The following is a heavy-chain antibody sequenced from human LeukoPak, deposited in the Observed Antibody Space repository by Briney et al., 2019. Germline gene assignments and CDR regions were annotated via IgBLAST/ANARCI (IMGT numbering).Heavy chain of an antibody. D-gene: IGHD1-26*01. CDR1: GFTFSSSG. CDR2: IRSDGSNK. Sequence: PGGSLRLSCAASGFTFSSSGIHWVRQAPGKGLEWVAFIRSDGSNKYYGDSVKGRFTISRDNSKNTLYLQMNSLRAEDTALYYCAKVVGATTFDYWGQGTLVTISS. V-gene: IGHV3-30*02. J-gene: IGHJ4*02. CDR3: AKVVGATTFDY.